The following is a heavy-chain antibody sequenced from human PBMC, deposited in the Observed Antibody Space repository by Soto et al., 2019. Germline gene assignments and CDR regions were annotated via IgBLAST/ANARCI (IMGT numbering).Heavy chain of an antibody. J-gene: IGHJ6*02. CDR2: IIPILGIA. CDR1: GGTFSSYA. CDR3: ASPHGSGSYYNYYYYGMDV. V-gene: IGHV1-69*04. Sequence: ASVKVSCKASGGTFSSYAISWVRQAPGQGLEWMGRIIPILGIANYAQKFQGRVTITADKSTSTAYMELSSLRSEDTAVYYCASPHGSGSYYNYYYYGMDVWGQGTTVTVSS. D-gene: IGHD3-10*01.